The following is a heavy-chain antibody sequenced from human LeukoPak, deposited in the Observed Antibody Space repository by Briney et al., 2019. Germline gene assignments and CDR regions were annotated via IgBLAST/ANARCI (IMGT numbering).Heavy chain of an antibody. Sequence: GGSLRFSCAASGFTFGRHAMNWVRQAPGKGLEWVSAIRFSGESTYYADSVKGRFTISRDNSKNTLYLQMDSLRAEDTAVYYCAKDVGTSGNYSPSDYWGQGTLVTVSS. CDR1: GFTFGRHA. CDR3: AKDVGTSGNYSPSDY. J-gene: IGHJ4*02. D-gene: IGHD3-10*01. CDR2: IRFSGEST. V-gene: IGHV3-23*01.